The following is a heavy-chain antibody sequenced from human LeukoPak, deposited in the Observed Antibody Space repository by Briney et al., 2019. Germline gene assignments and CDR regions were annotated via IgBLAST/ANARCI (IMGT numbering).Heavy chain of an antibody. D-gene: IGHD4-17*01. J-gene: IGHJ4*02. V-gene: IGHV3-64*04. CDR2: ISSNGGST. CDR1: GFTFSSYA. Sequence: GGSLRLSCSASGFTFSSYAMHWVRQAPGKGLEYASAISSNGGSTYYADSVKGRFTISRDNSKNTLYLQMNSLRAEDTAVYYCAKLHDYGDYYFDYWGQGTLVTVSS. CDR3: AKLHDYGDYYFDY.